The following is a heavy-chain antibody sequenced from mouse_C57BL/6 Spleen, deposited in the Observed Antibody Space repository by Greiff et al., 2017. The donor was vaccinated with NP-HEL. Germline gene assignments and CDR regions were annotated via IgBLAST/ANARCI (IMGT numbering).Heavy chain of an antibody. D-gene: IGHD1-1*01. CDR2: IDPSDSYT. CDR1: GYTFTSYW. CDR3: AFITTVAY. V-gene: IGHV1-69*01. J-gene: IGHJ3*01. Sequence: QVQLQQSGAELVMPGASVKLSCKASGYTFTSYWMHWVKQRPGQGLEWIGEIDPSDSYTNYNQKFKGKSTLTVDKSSSTAYMQLSSLTSEDSAVYYCAFITTVAYWGQGTLVTVSA.